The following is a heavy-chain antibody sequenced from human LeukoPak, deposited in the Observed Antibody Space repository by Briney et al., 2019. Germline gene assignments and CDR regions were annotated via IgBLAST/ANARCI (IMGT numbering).Heavy chain of an antibody. V-gene: IGHV3-7*01. J-gene: IGHJ5*02. CDR3: ARTSTGDRYNWFDP. CDR2: IKQDGSEK. CDR1: GFTFSSYW. D-gene: IGHD7-27*01. Sequence: PGGSLRLSCAASGFTFSSYWMNWVRQAPGKGLEWVANIKQDGSEKYYVDSVKGRFTISRDNAKNSLYLQMDSLRAEDTAVYYCARTSTGDRYNWFDPWGQGTLVTVSS.